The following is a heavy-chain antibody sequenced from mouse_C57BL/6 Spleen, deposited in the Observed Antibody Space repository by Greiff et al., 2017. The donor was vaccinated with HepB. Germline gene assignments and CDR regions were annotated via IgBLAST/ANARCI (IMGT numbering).Heavy chain of an antibody. D-gene: IGHD3-2*02. CDR1: GYSITSGYD. Sequence: EVQRVESGPGMVKPSQSLSLTCTVTGYSITSGYDWHWIRHFPGNKLEWMGYISYSGSTNYNPSLKSRISITHDTSKNHFFLKLNSVTTEDTATYYCARGSQAKGPWFAYWGQGTLVTVSA. V-gene: IGHV3-1*01. J-gene: IGHJ3*01. CDR2: ISYSGST. CDR3: ARGSQAKGPWFAY.